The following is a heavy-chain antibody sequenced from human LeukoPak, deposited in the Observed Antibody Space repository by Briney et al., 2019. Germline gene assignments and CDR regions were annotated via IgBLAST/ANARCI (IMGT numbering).Heavy chain of an antibody. CDR3: ARGIAARPDFDY. CDR2: IYYSGNT. Sequence: SETLSLTCTVSGGSISSSSYYWGWIRQPPGKGLEWIGSIYYSGNTYYNPSLKSRVTISVDTSKNQFSLKLSPVTAADTAVYYCARGIAARPDFDYWGQGTLVTVSS. D-gene: IGHD6-6*01. V-gene: IGHV4-39*07. J-gene: IGHJ4*02. CDR1: GGSISSSSYY.